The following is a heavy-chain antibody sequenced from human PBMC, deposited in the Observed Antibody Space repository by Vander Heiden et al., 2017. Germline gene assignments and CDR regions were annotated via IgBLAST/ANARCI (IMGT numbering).Heavy chain of an antibody. CDR2: IWYDGSDK. CDR3: GGFSVGGDY. D-gene: IGHD3-16*01. CDR1: GFTFSSYG. V-gene: IGHV3-33*01. J-gene: IGHJ4*02. Sequence: QVQLVESGGGVVQPGRSLRLSCAASGFTFSSYGMHWVRQAPGKGLEWVAVIWYDGSDKYYADSVKGRFTISRDNSKNTLYLQMSSLRAEDTAGYYCGGFSVGGDYWGQGTLVTVAS.